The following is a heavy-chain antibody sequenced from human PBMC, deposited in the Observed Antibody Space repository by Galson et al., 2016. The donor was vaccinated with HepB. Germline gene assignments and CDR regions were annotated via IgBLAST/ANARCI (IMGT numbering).Heavy chain of an antibody. Sequence: LRLSCAASRFTFSGYAMSWVRQAPGKGLEWVSAISGSGGITHYADSVEGRFTISRDNSKNTLYLQMNSLRAEDTAVYYCAKGRPESGYEQWGQGTLVTVSS. J-gene: IGHJ4*02. CDR3: AKGRPESGYEQ. D-gene: IGHD5-12*01. V-gene: IGHV3-23*01. CDR1: RFTFSGYA. CDR2: ISGSGGIT.